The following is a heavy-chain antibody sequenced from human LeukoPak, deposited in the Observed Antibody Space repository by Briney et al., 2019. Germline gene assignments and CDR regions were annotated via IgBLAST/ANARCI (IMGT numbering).Heavy chain of an antibody. CDR1: VFIFAKYA. J-gene: IGHJ4*02. D-gene: IGHD4-23*01. CDR3: PKPLLTPGN. CDR2: ISASGADT. V-gene: IGHV3-23*01. Sequence: PGGSLRLSCTTSVFIFAKYAMAWVRQSPGKGLEWVSTISASGADTYYADSVRGRFTISRDNSRNALYLQLSRLRVDDTAFYYCPKPLLTPGNWGPGTLVTVSS.